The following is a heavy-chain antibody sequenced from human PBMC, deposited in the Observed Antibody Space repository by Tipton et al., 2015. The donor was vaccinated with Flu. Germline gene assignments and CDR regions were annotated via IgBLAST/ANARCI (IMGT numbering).Heavy chain of an antibody. CDR2: IRNDGSNK. V-gene: IGHV3-30*02. Sequence: SLRLSCAASGFTFSSYGMHWVRQAPGKGLEWVAFIRNDGSNKYYEDSVKGRFTISRDNSKNSLYLQMNSLRAEDTAAYYCASLTGDDYWGQGDLVTVSS. CDR1: GFTFSSYG. D-gene: IGHD7-27*01. J-gene: IGHJ4*02. CDR3: ASLTGDDY.